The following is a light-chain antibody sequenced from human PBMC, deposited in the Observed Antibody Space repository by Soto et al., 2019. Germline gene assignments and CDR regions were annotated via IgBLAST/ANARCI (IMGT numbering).Light chain of an antibody. CDR3: QQLNSDPLT. Sequence: DIQLTQSPSFLSSSVGYIVTITCRASQGISSYLAWYQQKPGKAPKLLIYAASTLQSGVPSRFSGSGSGTEFTLTISSLQPEDFETYYCQQLNSDPLTFGGGTKVDIK. J-gene: IGKJ4*01. CDR1: QGISSY. CDR2: AAS. V-gene: IGKV1-9*01.